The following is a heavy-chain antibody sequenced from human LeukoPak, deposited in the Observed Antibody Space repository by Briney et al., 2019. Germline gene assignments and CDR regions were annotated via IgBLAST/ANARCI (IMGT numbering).Heavy chain of an antibody. D-gene: IGHD2-15*01. Sequence: ASVKVSCKASGYTFTGYYMHWVRQAPGQGLEWMGWINPNSGGTNYAQKFQGRVTMTRDTSISTAYMELNSLRAEDTAVYYCARDSDCSGAQCHRDYYYGMDVWGQGTTVTVSS. V-gene: IGHV1-2*02. CDR1: GYTFTGYY. CDR3: ARDSDCSGAQCHRDYYYGMDV. CDR2: INPNSGGT. J-gene: IGHJ6*02.